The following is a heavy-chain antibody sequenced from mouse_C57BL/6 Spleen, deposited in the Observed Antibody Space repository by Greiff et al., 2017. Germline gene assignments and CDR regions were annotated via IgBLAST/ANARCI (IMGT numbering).Heavy chain of an antibody. Sequence: EVQLQQSGPGLVKPSQSLSLTCSVTGYSITSGYYWNWIRQFPGNKLEWMGYISYDGSNNYNPARKNRISINRDTSKNQFFLKLNSVTTEDTATYYCARDYYGSPWFAYWGQGALVTVSA. CDR3: ARDYYGSPWFAY. J-gene: IGHJ3*01. CDR1: GYSITSGYY. D-gene: IGHD1-1*01. CDR2: ISYDGSN. V-gene: IGHV3-6*01.